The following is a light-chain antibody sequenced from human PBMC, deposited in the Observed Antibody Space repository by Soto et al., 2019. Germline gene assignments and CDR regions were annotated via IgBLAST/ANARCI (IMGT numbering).Light chain of an antibody. CDR2: DVS. V-gene: IGLV2-14*01. J-gene: IGLJ1*01. CDR3: SSFTTSTTYV. Sequence: QSVMTQPASVSGSPGQSIAISCTGTSSDVGGYNSVSWYQQYPGKAPKLMIHDVSNRPSGVSNRFSGSKSGNTASLTISGLQADDEADYYCSSFTTSTTYVFGSGTKLTVL. CDR1: SSDVGGYNS.